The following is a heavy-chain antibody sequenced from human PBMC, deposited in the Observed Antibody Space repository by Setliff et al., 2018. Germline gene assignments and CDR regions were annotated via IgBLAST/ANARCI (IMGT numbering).Heavy chain of an antibody. V-gene: IGHV4-61*09. CDR3: ARLPNYVWGSPVDY. Sequence: SETLSLTCTVSGGSISSGGYYWSWIRQPAGKGLEWIGQIYTDGSTNYNPSLKSRVTISVDTSKNQFSLTLSSVTAADTAVYYCARLPNYVWGSPVDYWGQGTLVTVSS. CDR1: GGSISSGGYY. J-gene: IGHJ4*02. CDR2: IYTDGST. D-gene: IGHD3-16*01.